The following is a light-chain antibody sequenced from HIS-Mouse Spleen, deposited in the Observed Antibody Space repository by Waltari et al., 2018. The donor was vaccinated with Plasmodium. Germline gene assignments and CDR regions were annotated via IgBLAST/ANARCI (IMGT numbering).Light chain of an antibody. J-gene: IGLJ3*02. CDR2: EDS. CDR3: YSTDSSGNHRV. V-gene: IGLV3-10*01. Sequence: SYELTQPPSVSVSPGQTARITCSGDALPKKYAYWYQQKSGQAPVLVIDEDSKRPSGIPEGVSGSSSGTIATLTITGALVEDEADYYCYSTDSSGNHRVFGGGTKLTVL. CDR1: ALPKKY.